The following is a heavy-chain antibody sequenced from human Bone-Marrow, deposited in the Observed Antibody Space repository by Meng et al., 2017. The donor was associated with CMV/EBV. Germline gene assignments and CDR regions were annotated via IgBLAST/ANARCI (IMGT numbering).Heavy chain of an antibody. CDR2: ISSSGSTI. J-gene: IGHJ6*01. Sequence: LSLTCAVYGGSFSGYYWSWIRQPPGKGLEWVSYISSSGSTIYYADSVKGRFTISRDNAKNSLYLQMNSLRAEDTAVYYCARDQVLTGYYDFWSGYYSAQYGMDVWGQGTTVTVSS. CDR3: ARDQVLTGYYDFWSGYYSAQYGMDV. V-gene: IGHV3-11*04. CDR1: GGSFSGYY. D-gene: IGHD3-3*01.